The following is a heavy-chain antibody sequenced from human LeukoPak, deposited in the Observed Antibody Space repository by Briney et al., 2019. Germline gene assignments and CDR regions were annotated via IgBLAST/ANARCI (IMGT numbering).Heavy chain of an antibody. D-gene: IGHD3-22*01. CDR1: GGTFSSYA. CDR2: IIPIFGTA. CDR3: ASQTVKYYDSSGYFIT. V-gene: IGHV1-69*05. Sequence: SVEVSCKASGGTFSSYAISWVRQAPGQGLEWMGGIIPIFGTANYAQKFQGRVTITTDESTSTAYMELSSLRSEDTAGYYCASQTVKYYDSSGYFITWGQGTLVTVSS. J-gene: IGHJ5*02.